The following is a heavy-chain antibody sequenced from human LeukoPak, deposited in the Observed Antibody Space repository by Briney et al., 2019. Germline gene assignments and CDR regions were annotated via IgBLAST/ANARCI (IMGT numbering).Heavy chain of an antibody. V-gene: IGHV3-21*01. D-gene: IGHD5-12*01. J-gene: IGHJ5*02. Sequence: GGSLRLSCAASGFTFSSYSMNWVRQAPGKGLEWVSSISSSSSYIYYADSVKGRFTISGDNAKNSLYLQMNSLRAEDTAVYYCARGKWPLIIRWFDPWGQGTLVTVSS. CDR2: ISSSSSYI. CDR1: GFTFSSYS. CDR3: ARGKWPLIIRWFDP.